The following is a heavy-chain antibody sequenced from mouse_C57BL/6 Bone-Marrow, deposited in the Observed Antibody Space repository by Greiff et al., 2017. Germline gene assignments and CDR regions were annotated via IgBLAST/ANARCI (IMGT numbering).Heavy chain of an antibody. V-gene: IGHV10-1*01. CDR2: IRSKSNNYAT. CDR3: VSLYDYDGTMDY. J-gene: IGHJ4*01. CDR1: GFSFNTYA. D-gene: IGHD2-4*01. Sequence: EVKLMESGGGLVQPKGSLKLSCAASGFSFNTYAMNWVRQAPGKGLEWVARIRSKSNNYATYYADSVKDRFTISRDDSESMLYLQMNNLKTEDTAMYYCVSLYDYDGTMDYWGQGTSVTVSS.